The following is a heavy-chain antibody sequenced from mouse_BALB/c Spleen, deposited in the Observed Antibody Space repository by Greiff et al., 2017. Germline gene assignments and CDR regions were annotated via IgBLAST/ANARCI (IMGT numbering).Heavy chain of an antibody. CDR1: GFAFSSYD. CDR2: ISSGGGST. J-gene: IGHJ4*01. Sequence: EVQLVESGGGLVKPGGSLKLSCAASGFAFSSYDMSWVRQTPEKRLEWVAYISSGGGSTYYPDTVKGRFTISRDNAKNTLYLQMSSLKSEDTAMYYCARQYGPMDYWGQGTSVTVSS. D-gene: IGHD1-1*02. CDR3: ARQYGPMDY. V-gene: IGHV5-12-1*01.